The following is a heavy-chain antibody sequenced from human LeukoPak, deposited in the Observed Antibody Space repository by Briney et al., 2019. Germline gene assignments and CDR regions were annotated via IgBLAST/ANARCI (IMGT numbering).Heavy chain of an antibody. CDR3: ARHRGTIFGMVMYNWFDP. J-gene: IGHJ5*02. V-gene: IGHV5-51*01. Sequence: GESLKISCEASGYSFTSYWIGWVRQMPGKGLEWVALIYPVDSDTRYNPSFQGQVTISADKSINTVYLQWNSLKASDSAVYYCARHRGTIFGMVMYNWFDPWGQGTLVTVSS. D-gene: IGHD3-3*01. CDR1: GYSFTSYW. CDR2: IYPVDSDT.